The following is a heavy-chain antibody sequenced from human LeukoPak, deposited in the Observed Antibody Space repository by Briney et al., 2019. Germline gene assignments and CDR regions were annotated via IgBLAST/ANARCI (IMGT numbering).Heavy chain of an antibody. V-gene: IGHV1-2*02. J-gene: IGHJ6*03. CDR1: GYTFTDYY. Sequence: ASVTVSSKASGYTFTDYYIHWVRQGPGQGLEWMAWINPNSGGTRYAQNFQDRVTMTRDTSISTAYMELTSLRSDDTAVYYCARDSQVLPRGYFYYMDVWGTGTTVAVSS. CDR2: INPNSGGT. D-gene: IGHD2-15*01. CDR3: ARDSQVLPRGYFYYMDV.